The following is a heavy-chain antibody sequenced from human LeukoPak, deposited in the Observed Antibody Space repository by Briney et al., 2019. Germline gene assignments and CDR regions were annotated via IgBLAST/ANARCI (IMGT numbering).Heavy chain of an antibody. J-gene: IGHJ6*02. D-gene: IGHD2-15*01. CDR2: MNPNSGNT. CDR1: GYTFTSYD. CDR3: ASSLGDLDIVVVVGDYYYGMDV. Sequence: ASVKVSCKGSGYTFTSYDINWVRQATGQGLEWMGWMNPNSGNTGYAQKFQGRVTMTRNTSISTAYMELSSLRSEDTAVYYCASSLGDLDIVVVVGDYYYGMDVWGQGTTVTVSS. V-gene: IGHV1-8*01.